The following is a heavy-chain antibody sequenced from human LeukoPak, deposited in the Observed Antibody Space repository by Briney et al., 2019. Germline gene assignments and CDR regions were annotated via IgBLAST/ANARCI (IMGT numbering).Heavy chain of an antibody. CDR1: GGSISSHY. D-gene: IGHD3-22*01. CDR3: ARGTGFYDSSGHYYWGYFDS. CDR2: IYFSGTT. V-gene: IGHV4-59*11. J-gene: IGHJ4*02. Sequence: SETLSLTCTVSGGSISSHYWSWFRQTPGERPEWVAFIYFSGTTNYNPSLKGRVTISIDSSKNQFSLKLSSVTAADTAIYYCARGTGFYDSSGHYYWGYFDSWGQGTLVPVSS.